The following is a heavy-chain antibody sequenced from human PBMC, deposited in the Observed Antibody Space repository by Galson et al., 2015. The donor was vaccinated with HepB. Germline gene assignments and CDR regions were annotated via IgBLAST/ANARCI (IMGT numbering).Heavy chain of an antibody. J-gene: IGHJ6*02. CDR3: ARGSYDFCGGYGEVAGYFGMDV. CDR2: TYYRSKWYN. Sequence: CAISGDSVSSNNTAWNWIRQSPSRGLEWLGRTYYRSKWYNDYAVSVKSRVTINPDTSKNQFSLQLNSVTPEDTAVYYCARGSYDFCGGYGEVAGYFGMDVWGQGTTVTVSS. CDR1: GDSVSSNNTA. D-gene: IGHD3-3*01. V-gene: IGHV6-1*01.